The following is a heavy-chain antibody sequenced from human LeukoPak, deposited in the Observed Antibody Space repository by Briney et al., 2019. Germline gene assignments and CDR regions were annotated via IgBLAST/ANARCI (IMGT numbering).Heavy chain of an antibody. CDR1: GGSISSSSYY. J-gene: IGHJ6*03. D-gene: IGHD6-13*01. Sequence: SETLSLTCTVSGGSISSSSYYWGWIRQPPGKGLEWIGSIYYSGSTYYNPSLKSRVTISVDTSKNQFSLKLSSVTAADTAVYYCAREQQQLLVYYYYMDVWGKGTTVTVSS. CDR2: IYYSGST. V-gene: IGHV4-39*07. CDR3: AREQQQLLVYYYYMDV.